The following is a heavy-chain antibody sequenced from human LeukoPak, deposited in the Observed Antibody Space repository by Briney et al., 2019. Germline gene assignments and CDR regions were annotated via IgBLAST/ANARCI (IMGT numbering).Heavy chain of an antibody. CDR1: GGSISSYY. CDR2: IYYSGST. V-gene: IGHV4-59*01. D-gene: IGHD2-2*01. Sequence: TSETLSLXCTVSGGSISSYYWSWIRQPPGKGLEWIGYIYYSGSTNYNPSLKSRVTISVDTSKNQFSLKLSSVTAADTAVYYCARGLRTNYYYYMDVWGKGTTVTVSS. CDR3: ARGLRTNYYYYMDV. J-gene: IGHJ6*03.